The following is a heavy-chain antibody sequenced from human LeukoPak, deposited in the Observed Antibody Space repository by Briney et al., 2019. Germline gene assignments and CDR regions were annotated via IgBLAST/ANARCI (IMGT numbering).Heavy chain of an antibody. Sequence: GGSLRLSCAASGFSFSGYGMHWVRQVPGKGLEWVAFIRYDGITKFYIDSVKGRFTISRDNSKNTLYLQMNSLRAEDTAVYYCARDLNGGIAVAGRTFDYWGQGTLVTVSS. CDR1: GFSFSGYG. V-gene: IGHV3-30*02. D-gene: IGHD6-19*01. J-gene: IGHJ4*02. CDR2: IRYDGITK. CDR3: ARDLNGGIAVAGRTFDY.